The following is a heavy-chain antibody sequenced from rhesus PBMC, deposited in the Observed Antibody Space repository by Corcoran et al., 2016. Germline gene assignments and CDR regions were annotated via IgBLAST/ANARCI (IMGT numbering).Heavy chain of an antibody. CDR2: SYGSGGSN. D-gene: IGHD6-31*01. J-gene: IGHJ4*01. CDR1: VYSLSSTY. CDR3: AREGYSSGWFDY. V-gene: IGHV4S14*01. Sequence: QVQLQESGPGLVKPSETLSLHCAVSVYSLSSTYWIWITHPPGKGLEGIGISYGSGGSNYLNPALKSRVTLSVDTSKNQFSLKLSSVTAADTAVYYCAREGYSSGWFDYWGQGVLVTVSS.